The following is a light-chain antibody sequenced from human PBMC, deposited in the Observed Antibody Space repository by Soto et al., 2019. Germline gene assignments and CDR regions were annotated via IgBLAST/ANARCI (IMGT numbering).Light chain of an antibody. CDR1: SSDIGAHNF. V-gene: IGLV2-14*03. CDR3: NSYTTSNTFV. CDR2: EVI. Sequence: QSVLTQPASVSGSPGQAITVSCSGTSSDIGAHNFVSWYRQHPGKAPKLIIYEVINRPSGVSDRFSGSKSGNTASLTISGLQSEDEADYYCNSYTTSNTFVFGSGTKVTVL. J-gene: IGLJ1*01.